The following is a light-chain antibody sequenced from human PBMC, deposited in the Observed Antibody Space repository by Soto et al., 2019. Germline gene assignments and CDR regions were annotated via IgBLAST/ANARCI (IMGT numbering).Light chain of an antibody. V-gene: IGLV8-61*01. Sequence: QAVVTQEPSFSVSPGGTITLTCGLSSGSVSTTYYPSWYQQTPGQAPRTLIYNTNTRSSGVPDRFSGSILGNKAALTITGAQADDESDFYCVLYMGSGAPVFGGGTQLTAL. CDR2: NTN. CDR1: SGSVSTTYY. CDR3: VLYMGSGAPV. J-gene: IGLJ7*02.